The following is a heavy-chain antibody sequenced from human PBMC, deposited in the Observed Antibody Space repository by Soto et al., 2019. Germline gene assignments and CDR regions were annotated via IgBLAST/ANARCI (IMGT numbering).Heavy chain of an antibody. CDR2: VSYDGTNE. CDR1: RFTFNIYG. V-gene: IGHV3-30*03. J-gene: IGHJ6*02. Sequence: VQLVASGGGVVQPGRSLRLSCAASRFTFNIYGMHWVRQAPGTGLEWVAVVSYDGTNEYYADSVKGRFTISRDNSKNTLYLQMNSLRPEDTAVYYCARDMSMAVPGRGEYYYYYGMDFWGRGTTVTVSS. D-gene: IGHD6-19*01. CDR3: ARDMSMAVPGRGEYYYYYGMDF.